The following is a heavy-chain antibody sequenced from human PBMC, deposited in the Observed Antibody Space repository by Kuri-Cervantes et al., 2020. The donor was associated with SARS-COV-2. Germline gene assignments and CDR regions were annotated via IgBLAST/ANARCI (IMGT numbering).Heavy chain of an antibody. CDR2: IYSGGSST. Sequence: GESLKISCAASGFTFRSYAMSWVRQAPGKGLEWVSAIYSGGSSTYYADSVKGRFTISRDNSKNTLYLQMNSLRAEDTAIYYCAKTAVTGTGRGYFQQWGQGTLVTVSS. V-gene: IGHV3-23*03. CDR3: AKTAVTGTGRGYFQQ. J-gene: IGHJ1*01. CDR1: GFTFRSYA. D-gene: IGHD4-17*01.